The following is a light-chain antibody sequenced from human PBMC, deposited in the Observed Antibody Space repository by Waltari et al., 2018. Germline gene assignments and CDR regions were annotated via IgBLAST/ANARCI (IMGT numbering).Light chain of an antibody. Sequence: QSVLTQPPSASGTPGQRVTISCSGSSSNIGSNYVSWYQHLPGTAPKLLIDKVNHRPSGVPDRVSGSKAGTSASLAISGLRSEDEADYYCAAWDDSVSDFYVFGTGTKVTVL. CDR2: KVN. J-gene: IGLJ1*01. CDR3: AAWDDSVSDFYV. CDR1: SSNIGSNY. V-gene: IGLV1-47*01.